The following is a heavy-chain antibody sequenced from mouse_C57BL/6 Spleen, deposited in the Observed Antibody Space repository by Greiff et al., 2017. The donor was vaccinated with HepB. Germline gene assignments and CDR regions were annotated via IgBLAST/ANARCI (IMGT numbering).Heavy chain of an antibody. CDR3: ARERITTVVATPFAY. J-gene: IGHJ3*01. V-gene: IGHV5-4*01. CDR2: ISDGGSYT. D-gene: IGHD1-1*01. Sequence: EVKLVESGGGLVKPGGSLKLSCAASGFTFSSYAMSWVRQTPEKRLEWVATISDGGSYTYYPDNVKGRFTISRDNDKNNLYLQMSHLKSEDTAMYYCARERITTVVATPFAYWGQGTLVTVSA. CDR1: GFTFSSYA.